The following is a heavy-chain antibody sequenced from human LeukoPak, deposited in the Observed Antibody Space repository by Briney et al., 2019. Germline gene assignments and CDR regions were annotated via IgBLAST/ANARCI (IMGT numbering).Heavy chain of an antibody. CDR3: ARDASQTYSEHAFDI. CDR2: IYYSGST. CDR1: GGSISSYY. Sequence: SETLSLTCTVSGGSISSYYWSWIRQPPGKGLEWIGYIYYSGSTNYNPSLKSRVTISVDTSKNQFSLKLSSVTAADTAVYYCARDASQTYSEHAFDIWGQGTMVTVSS. D-gene: IGHD3-3*01. J-gene: IGHJ3*02. V-gene: IGHV4-59*01.